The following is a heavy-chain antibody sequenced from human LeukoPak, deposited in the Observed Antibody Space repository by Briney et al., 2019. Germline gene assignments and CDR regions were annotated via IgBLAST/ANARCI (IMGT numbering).Heavy chain of an antibody. CDR2: ISGSGGST. D-gene: IGHD3-3*01. V-gene: IGHV3-23*01. Sequence: GGSLRLSCAASGFTFSSYAMSWVRQAPGKGLEWVSAISGSGGSTYYADSVKGRFTISRDNSKNTLYLQMNSLRAEDTAVYYCAKGYYDFWSGVYYYYYYMDVWGKGTTVTVSS. J-gene: IGHJ6*03. CDR1: GFTFSSYA. CDR3: AKGYYDFWSGVYYYYYYMDV.